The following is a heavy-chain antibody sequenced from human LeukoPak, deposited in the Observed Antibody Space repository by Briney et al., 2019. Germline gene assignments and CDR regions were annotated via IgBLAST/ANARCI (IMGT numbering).Heavy chain of an antibody. Sequence: PGGSLRLPCAASGFTFSSYGMHWVRQAPGKGLEWVAVISYDGSNKYYADSVKGRFTISRDNSKNTLYLQMNSLRAEDTAVYYCAKDARIAVAGPPDYWGQGTLVTVSS. CDR1: GFTFSSYG. D-gene: IGHD6-19*01. J-gene: IGHJ4*02. CDR3: AKDARIAVAGPPDY. CDR2: ISYDGSNK. V-gene: IGHV3-30*18.